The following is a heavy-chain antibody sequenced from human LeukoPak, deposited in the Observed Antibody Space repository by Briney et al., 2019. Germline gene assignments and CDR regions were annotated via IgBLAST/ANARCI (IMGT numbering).Heavy chain of an antibody. CDR1: GYSISSAHY. CDR3: ARGVRGNFFDP. V-gene: IGHV4-38-2*02. J-gene: IGHJ5*02. CDR2: IYHSGST. D-gene: IGHD3-10*01. Sequence: SETLSLTCTVSGYSISSAHYWGWIRQPPGKGPEWIGSIYHSGSTYYNPSLKSRVTISVDTSKNQFSLKLSSVTAADTAVYYCARGVRGNFFDPWGQGTLVTVSS.